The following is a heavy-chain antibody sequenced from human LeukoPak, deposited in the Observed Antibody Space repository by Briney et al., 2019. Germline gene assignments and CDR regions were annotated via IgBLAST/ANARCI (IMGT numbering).Heavy chain of an antibody. J-gene: IGHJ5*02. D-gene: IGHD3-16*01. CDR1: GFSFNIYA. CDR2: IWHDGSDH. V-gene: IGHV3-33*01. CDR3: ARGGTTGNWFDP. Sequence: GGPLRLSCVASGFSFNIYAMHWVRQTPGKGLEWVATIWHDGSDHRYVDSVRGRFTISRDNSKDTVYLQMNDLRVEDTAIYYCARGGTTGNWFDPWGQGILVTVSS.